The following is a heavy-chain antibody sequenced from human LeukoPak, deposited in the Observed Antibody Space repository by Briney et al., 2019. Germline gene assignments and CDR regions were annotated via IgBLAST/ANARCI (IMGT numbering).Heavy chain of an antibody. V-gene: IGHV4-38-2*02. J-gene: IGHJ5*02. CDR1: GYSISSGYY. CDR3: AREKATGSNWFDP. CDR2: IYHSGST. Sequence: SETLSLTCTVSGYSISSGYYWGWIRQPPGEGLEWIGSIYHSGSTYYNPSLKSRVTISVDTSKNQFSLKLSSVTAADTAVYYCAREKATGSNWFDPWGQGTLVTVSS. D-gene: IGHD3-10*01.